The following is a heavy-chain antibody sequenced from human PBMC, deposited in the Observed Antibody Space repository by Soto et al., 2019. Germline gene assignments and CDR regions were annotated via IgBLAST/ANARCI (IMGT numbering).Heavy chain of an antibody. J-gene: IGHJ6*02. CDR1: GFTFSSYG. Sequence: QVQLVESGGGVVQPGRSLRLSCAASGFTFSSYGMHWVRKAPGKGLEWVAVIWYDGSNKYYADSVKGRFTISRDNSKNTLYLQMNSLRAEDTAVYYCARDLTRSGSGSYYYYYYGMDVWGQGTTVTVSS. D-gene: IGHD3-10*01. CDR3: ARDLTRSGSGSYYYYYYGMDV. V-gene: IGHV3-33*01. CDR2: IWYDGSNK.